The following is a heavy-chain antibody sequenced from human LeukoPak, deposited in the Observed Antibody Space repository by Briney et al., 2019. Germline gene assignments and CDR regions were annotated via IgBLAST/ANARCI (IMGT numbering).Heavy chain of an antibody. CDR3: ARVVYAIGP. CDR1: GGSFGGYY. V-gene: IGHV4-34*01. J-gene: IGHJ5*02. CDR2: INHSGST. D-gene: IGHD2-8*01. Sequence: SETLSLTCAVYGGSFGGYYWSWIRQPPGKGLEWIGEINHSGSTNYNPSLKSRVTISVDTSKNQFSLKLSSVTAADTAVYYCARVVYAIGPWGQGTLVTVSS.